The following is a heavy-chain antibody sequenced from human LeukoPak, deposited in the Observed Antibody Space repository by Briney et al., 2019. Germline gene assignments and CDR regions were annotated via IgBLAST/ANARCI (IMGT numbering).Heavy chain of an antibody. CDR2: IKQGGSEK. Sequence: GGSLRLSCAASGFTFSSYWMSWVRQAPGKGLEWVANIKQGGSEKYYVDSVKGRFTISRDNAKSSLYLQMSSLRAEDTAVFYCASTLCRGGSCYSYFQHWGQGTLVTVSS. CDR3: ASTLCRGGSCYSYFQH. D-gene: IGHD2-15*01. V-gene: IGHV3-7*01. CDR1: GFTFSSYW. J-gene: IGHJ1*01.